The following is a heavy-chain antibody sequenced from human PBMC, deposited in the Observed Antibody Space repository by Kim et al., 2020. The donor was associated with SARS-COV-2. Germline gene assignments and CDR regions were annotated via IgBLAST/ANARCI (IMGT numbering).Heavy chain of an antibody. D-gene: IGHD5-18*01. V-gene: IGHV3-7*01. J-gene: IGHJ3*02. CDR2: IKQDGSEK. CDR3: ARVVEQLWSNDAFDI. CDR1: GFTFSSYW. Sequence: GGSLRLSCAASGFTFSSYWMSWVRQAPGKGLEWVANIKQDGSEKYYVDSVKGRFTISRDNAKNSLYLQMNSLRAEDTAVYYCARVVEQLWSNDAFDIWGQGTMVTVSS.